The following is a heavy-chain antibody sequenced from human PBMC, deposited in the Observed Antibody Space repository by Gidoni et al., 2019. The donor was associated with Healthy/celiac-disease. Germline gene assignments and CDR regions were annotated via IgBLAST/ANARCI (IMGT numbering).Heavy chain of an antibody. V-gene: IGHV3-7*01. Sequence: EVQLVESGGGLVQPGGSLRLSCAASGFTFSSYWMSWVRQAPGKGLEWVANIKQDGSEKYYVDSVKGRFTISRDNAKNSLYLQMNSLRAEDTAVYYCARDYLHFWSGYHRSWGQGTLVTVSS. J-gene: IGHJ4*02. CDR2: IKQDGSEK. CDR3: ARDYLHFWSGYHRS. CDR1: GFTFSSYW. D-gene: IGHD3-3*02.